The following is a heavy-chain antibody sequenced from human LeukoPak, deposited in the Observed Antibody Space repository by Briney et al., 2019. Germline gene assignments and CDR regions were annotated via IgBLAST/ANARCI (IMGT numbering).Heavy chain of an antibody. CDR3: ASYPRYSSSPPFDY. V-gene: IGHV1-2*02. J-gene: IGHJ4*02. D-gene: IGHD6-6*01. CDR1: GYTFTGSY. CDR2: INPNTGGT. Sequence: ASVKVSCKASGYTFTGSYMHWVRQAPGQGFEWMGWINPNTGGTNYAQKFQGRVTMTRDTPISTAYMELSGLTSDDTAIYYCASYPRYSSSPPFDYWGQGTLVTVSS.